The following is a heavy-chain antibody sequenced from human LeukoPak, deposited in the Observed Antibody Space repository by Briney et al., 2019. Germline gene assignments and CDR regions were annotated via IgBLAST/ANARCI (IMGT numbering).Heavy chain of an antibody. J-gene: IGHJ6*03. Sequence: ASVKVSCKASGYNFTGYYLHWVRQAPGQGLEWMGWINPNTGGTNYAQKFQGRVTMTRDTSISTAYMELSRLRSDDTAVYYCAREKIHFDSSGDYFDYYFYMDVWGKGTTVTISS. CDR3: AREKIHFDSSGDYFDYYFYMDV. CDR2: INPNTGGT. CDR1: GYNFTGYY. D-gene: IGHD3-22*01. V-gene: IGHV1-2*02.